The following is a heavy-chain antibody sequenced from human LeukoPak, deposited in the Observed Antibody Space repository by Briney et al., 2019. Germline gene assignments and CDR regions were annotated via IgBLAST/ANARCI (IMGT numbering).Heavy chain of an antibody. Sequence: GASVKVSCKASGYTFTGYCMHWVRQAPGQGLEWMGLINPSGGSTSYAQKFQGRVTMTRDTSTTTVYMELSSLISEDTAVYYCARGNGLWAPLGYWGQGTLVTVSS. V-gene: IGHV1-46*01. D-gene: IGHD3-16*01. CDR1: GYTFTGYC. CDR2: INPSGGST. J-gene: IGHJ4*02. CDR3: ARGNGLWAPLGY.